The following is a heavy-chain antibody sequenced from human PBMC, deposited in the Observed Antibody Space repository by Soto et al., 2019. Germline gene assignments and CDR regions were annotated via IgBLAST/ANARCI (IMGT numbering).Heavy chain of an antibody. J-gene: IGHJ4*02. CDR1: GFTFSNYA. D-gene: IGHD2-2*01. CDR3: AKGMSHQSPREVDY. V-gene: IGHV3-23*01. CDR2: ITSSGGST. Sequence: EVQLLESGGGLVQRGGSLRLSCAASGFTFSNYAMGWVRQAPGKGLEWVSAITSSGGSTYYADPVKGRFIISRDNSKNTLYLQMNSLRAGDTAVYYCAKGMSHQSPREVDYWGQGTMVIVSS.